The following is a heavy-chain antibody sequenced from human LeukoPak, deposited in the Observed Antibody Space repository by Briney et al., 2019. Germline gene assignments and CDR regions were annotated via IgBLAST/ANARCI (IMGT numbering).Heavy chain of an antibody. D-gene: IGHD3-9*01. CDR1: GYTFTSYA. CDR3: AREPRGYFGWLLSWYFDY. CDR2: INAGNGNT. V-gene: IGHV1-3*01. Sequence: ASVKVSCKASGYTFTSYAMHWVRQAPGQRLEWMGWINAGNGNTKYSQKFQGRVTITRDTSASTAYMELSSLRSEDTAVYYCAREPRGYFGWLLSWYFDYWGQGTLVTVSS. J-gene: IGHJ4*02.